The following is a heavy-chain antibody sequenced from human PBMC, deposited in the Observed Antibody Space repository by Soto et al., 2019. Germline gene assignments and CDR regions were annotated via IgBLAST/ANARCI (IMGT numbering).Heavy chain of an antibody. V-gene: IGHV3-30-3*01. Sequence: QVQLVESGGGVVQPGRSLRLSCAASGFTFSSYAMHWVRQAPGKGLERVAVISYDGSNKYYADSVKGRFTISRDNSKNTLYMQMNSLRAEDTAVYYCARREYSSSLYYYYGMDVWGQGTTVTVSS. D-gene: IGHD6-6*01. CDR3: ARREYSSSLYYYYGMDV. CDR1: GFTFSSYA. J-gene: IGHJ6*02. CDR2: ISYDGSNK.